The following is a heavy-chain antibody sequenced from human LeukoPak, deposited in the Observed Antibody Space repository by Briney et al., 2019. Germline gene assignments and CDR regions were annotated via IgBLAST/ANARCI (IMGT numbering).Heavy chain of an antibody. Sequence: GGSLRLSCAASGFTFSSYEMNWVRQAPGKGLEWVSYISSSGSTIYYADSVKGRFTISRDNAKNPLYLQMNSLRAEDTAVYYCSRERYCSSTSCYGGGWFDPLGQGTPVNGSS. J-gene: IGHJ5*02. CDR2: ISSSGSTI. CDR3: SRERYCSSTSCYGGGWFDP. D-gene: IGHD2-2*01. V-gene: IGHV3-48*03. CDR1: GFTFSSYE.